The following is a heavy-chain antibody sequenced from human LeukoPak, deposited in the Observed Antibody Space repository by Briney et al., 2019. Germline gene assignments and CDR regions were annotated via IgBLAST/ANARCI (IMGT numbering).Heavy chain of an antibody. D-gene: IGHD3-3*01. J-gene: IGHJ4*02. V-gene: IGHV3-48*03. CDR3: AREPGGGEWLSRFDY. CDR1: GFTFSSYE. CDR2: ISSSGSTI. Sequence: PGGSLRLSCAASGFTFSSYEMNWVRQAPGKWLEWVSYISSSGSTIYYADSVKGRFTISRDNAKNSLYLQMNSLRAEDTAVYYCAREPGGGEWLSRFDYWGQGTLVTVSS.